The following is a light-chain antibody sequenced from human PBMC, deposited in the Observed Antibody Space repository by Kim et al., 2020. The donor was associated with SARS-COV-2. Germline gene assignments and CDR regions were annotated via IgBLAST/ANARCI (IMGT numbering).Light chain of an antibody. CDR1: QCISSY. V-gene: IGKV1-27*01. J-gene: IGKJ2*01. CDR3: QKYNSAPYT. CDR2: AAS. Sequence: SVSIGDRVTISCRASQCISSYLAWYQQKPGKVPRPLIYAASTLQSGVPSRFSGSVSGTDFTLTIRSLQPEDVATYYCQKYNSAPYTFGQGTDLEI.